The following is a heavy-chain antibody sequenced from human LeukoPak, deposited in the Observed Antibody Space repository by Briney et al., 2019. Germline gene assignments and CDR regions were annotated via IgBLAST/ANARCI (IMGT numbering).Heavy chain of an antibody. D-gene: IGHD3-22*01. CDR3: ATPHDATAYYYDSSGYFY. Sequence: GESLKISCKGSGYSFSGYWLAWVRPMPGKGLEWMGIIYPSDSDTRYSPYFQGQVTISADKSITTAYLQWSSLKASDTAMYYCATPHDATAYYYDSSGYFYWGQGTLVTVSS. J-gene: IGHJ4*02. V-gene: IGHV5-51*01. CDR1: GYSFSGYW. CDR2: IYPSDSDT.